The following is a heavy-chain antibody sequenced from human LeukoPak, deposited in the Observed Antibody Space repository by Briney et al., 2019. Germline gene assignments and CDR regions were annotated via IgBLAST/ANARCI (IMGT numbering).Heavy chain of an antibody. CDR1: GYTFTSYA. Sequence: ASVKVSCTASGYTFTSYAMHWVRQAPGQRLEWMGWINAGNGNTKYSQKFQGRVTITRDTSASTAYMELSSLRSEDTAVYYCARGGLGFLGPTGYWGQGTLVTVSS. D-gene: IGHD1-14*01. J-gene: IGHJ4*02. V-gene: IGHV1-3*01. CDR3: ARGGLGFLGPTGY. CDR2: INAGNGNT.